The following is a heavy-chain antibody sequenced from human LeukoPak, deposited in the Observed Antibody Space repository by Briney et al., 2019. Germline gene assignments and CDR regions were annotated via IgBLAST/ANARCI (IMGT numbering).Heavy chain of an antibody. J-gene: IGHJ4*02. Sequence: AGGSRRLSCAASGFTITNAWMTWVRQAPGKGLEWVGRVKGDGGTTDYAAPVKGRFTIPRDDSKNTLYLQMNSLKTEDTGVYYCTYYSSGAMVYWGQGTLVTVSS. D-gene: IGHD6-19*01. CDR1: GFTITNAW. V-gene: IGHV3-15*01. CDR3: TYYSSGAMVY. CDR2: VKGDGGTT.